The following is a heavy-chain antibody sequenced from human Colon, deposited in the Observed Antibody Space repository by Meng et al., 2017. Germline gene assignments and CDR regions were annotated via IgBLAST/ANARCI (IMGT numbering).Heavy chain of an antibody. J-gene: IGHJ4*02. CDR1: GFTVSSNY. CDR2: IYSGGST. CDR3: ARVPPYSYSIGWYLGFDY. D-gene: IGHD6-19*01. V-gene: IGHV3-53*01. Sequence: GGSLRLSCAASGFTVSSNYMSWVRQAPGKGLEWVSVIYSGGSTYYADSVKGRFTISRDNSKNTLYLQMNSLRAEDTAVYYCARVPPYSYSIGWYLGFDYWGQGTLVTVSS.